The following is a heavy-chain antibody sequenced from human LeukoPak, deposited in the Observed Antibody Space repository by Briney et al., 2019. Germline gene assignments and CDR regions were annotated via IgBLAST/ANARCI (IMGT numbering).Heavy chain of an antibody. CDR3: AKELGHTLPFDC. Sequence: GGSLRLSCAASGFTFSSYAMSWVRQAPGKGLEWVSAMSGSGGYAYYADSVKGRFTISRDSSKNTLYLQMNSLRGEDTAVYYCAKELGHTLPFDCWGQGTLVTVSS. CDR1: GFTFSSYA. V-gene: IGHV3-23*01. CDR2: MSGSGGYA. D-gene: IGHD2-2*02. J-gene: IGHJ4*02.